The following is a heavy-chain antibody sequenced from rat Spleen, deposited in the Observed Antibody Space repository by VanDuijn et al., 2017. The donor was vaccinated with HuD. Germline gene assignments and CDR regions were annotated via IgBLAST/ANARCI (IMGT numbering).Heavy chain of an antibody. V-gene: IGHV2-72*01. CDR1: GFSLTSYG. CDR2: IWAGGNT. D-gene: IGHD1-12*02. Sequence: QVQLKESGPGLVQPSQTLSLTCTVSGFSLTSYGVSWVRQPPGKSLVWMGTIWAGGNTNYNSAVQSRLSISRDTSKSQVFLKMDSLQPEDTGTYYCARQKYYDGSPYVMDAWGQGTSVTVSS. CDR3: ARQKYYDGSPYVMDA. J-gene: IGHJ4*01.